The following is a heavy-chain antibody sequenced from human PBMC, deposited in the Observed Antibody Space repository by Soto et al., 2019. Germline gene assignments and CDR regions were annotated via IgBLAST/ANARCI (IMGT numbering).Heavy chain of an antibody. CDR2: INPNSGGT. CDR1: GYTFTGYY. J-gene: IGHJ5*02. Sequence: GASVKVSCKASGYTFTGYYMHWVRQAPGQGLEWMGWINPNSGGTNYAQKFQGWVTMTRDTSISTAYMELSRLRSDDTAVYYCARPSGWYDVWFDPWGQGTLVTVSS. CDR3: ARPSGWYDVWFDP. V-gene: IGHV1-2*04. D-gene: IGHD6-19*01.